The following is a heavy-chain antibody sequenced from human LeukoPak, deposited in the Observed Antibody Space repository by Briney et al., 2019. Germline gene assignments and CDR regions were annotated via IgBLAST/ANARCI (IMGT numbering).Heavy chain of an antibody. V-gene: IGHV4-59*02. J-gene: IGHJ4*02. CDR1: GGSVNNYY. CDR2: VYYSGTT. Sequence: SETPSLTCTVSGGSVNNYYWSWIRQPPGKGLEWIGYVYYSGTTNYKPSLKSRVTISVDTSKNQFSLKVGSVTAADTAVYYCARGCGDGYNSVPCAFDYWGQGTLVTVSS. D-gene: IGHD5-24*01. CDR3: ARGCGDGYNSVPCAFDY.